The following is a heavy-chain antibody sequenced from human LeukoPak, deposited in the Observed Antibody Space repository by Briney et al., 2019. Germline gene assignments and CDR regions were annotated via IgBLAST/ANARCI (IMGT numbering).Heavy chain of an antibody. J-gene: IGHJ4*02. CDR3: ARARRSSGETYYFDY. V-gene: IGHV1-8*03. D-gene: IGHD2-15*01. CDR1: GYTFTSYD. Sequence: ASVKVSCKASGYTFTSYDINWVRQATGQGLEWMGWTNPNTGNKGYAQKFQGRVTITMNTSISTAYMELSSLRSEDTAMYYCARARRSSGETYYFDYWGQGTLVTVSP. CDR2: TNPNTGNK.